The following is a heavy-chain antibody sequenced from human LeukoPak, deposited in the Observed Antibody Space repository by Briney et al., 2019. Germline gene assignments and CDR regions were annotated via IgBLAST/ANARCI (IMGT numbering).Heavy chain of an antibody. D-gene: IGHD6-19*01. Sequence: PSETLSLSCAVYGGSFGGYYWSWIRQPPGKGLEWIGEINHSGSTNYNPSLKSRVTISVDTSKNQFSLKLSSVTAADTAVYYCARHIAVVGYFQHWGQGTLVTVSS. CDR2: INHSGST. CDR3: ARHIAVVGYFQH. V-gene: IGHV4-34*01. J-gene: IGHJ1*01. CDR1: GGSFGGYY.